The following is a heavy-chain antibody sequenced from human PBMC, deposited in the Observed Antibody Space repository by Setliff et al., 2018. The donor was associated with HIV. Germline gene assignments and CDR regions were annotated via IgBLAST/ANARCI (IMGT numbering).Heavy chain of an antibody. CDR3: ARHRQWHLLPDH. Sequence: PSETLSLTCTVSGGPISTDHNWGWFRQPPGKGLEWIAGIHEKGHTYYNPSLKSRVTILMDTSNKQFSVRLRSVTAADTATYYCARHRQWHLLPDHWGQGVWVPVSS. J-gene: IGHJ4*02. D-gene: IGHD6-19*01. CDR2: IHEKGHT. CDR1: GGPISTDHN. V-gene: IGHV4-39*01.